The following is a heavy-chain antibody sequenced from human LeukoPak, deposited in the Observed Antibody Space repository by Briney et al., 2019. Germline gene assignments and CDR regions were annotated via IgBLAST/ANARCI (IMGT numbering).Heavy chain of an antibody. CDR1: GGSISSYY. CDR3: ARDLGEGGSSWYYVPWYFDL. J-gene: IGHJ2*01. Sequence: SETLSLTCTVSGGSISSYYWSWIRQPAGKGLEWIGRIYTSGSTNYNPSLKSRVTMSVDTSKNQFSLKLSSVTAADTAVYYCARDLGEGGSSWYYVPWYFDLWGRGTLVTVSS. V-gene: IGHV4-4*07. CDR2: IYTSGST. D-gene: IGHD6-13*01.